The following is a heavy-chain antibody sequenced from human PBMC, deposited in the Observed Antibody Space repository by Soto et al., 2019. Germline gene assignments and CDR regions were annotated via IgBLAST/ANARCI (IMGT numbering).Heavy chain of an antibody. CDR1: GFTFSSYS. CDR2: ISSSSSTI. CDR3: ARSFPDTAMAFFDY. V-gene: IGHV3-48*02. D-gene: IGHD5-18*01. J-gene: IGHJ4*02. Sequence: GESLKISCAASGFTFSSYSMNWVRQAPGKGLEWVSYISSSSSTIYYADSVKGRFTISRDNAKNSLYLQMNSLRDEDTAVYYCARSFPDTAMAFFDYWGQGTLVTVSS.